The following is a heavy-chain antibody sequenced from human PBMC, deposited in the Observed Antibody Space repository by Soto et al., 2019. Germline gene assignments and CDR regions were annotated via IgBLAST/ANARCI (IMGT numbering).Heavy chain of an antibody. CDR2: ISGGGSTT. J-gene: IGHJ4*02. CDR3: ARGGGSSPEGRDY. CDR1: GFTFSSYW. V-gene: IGHV3-74*01. D-gene: IGHD6-6*01. Sequence: EVRLVESGGGLVQPGGSLRLSCAASGFTFSSYWMHWVRQAPGKGLVWVSRISGGGSTTNYADSVKGRFTISRDNAKNTLYLQMNSRRAEDTAVYYCARGGGSSPEGRDYWGQGTLVTVSS.